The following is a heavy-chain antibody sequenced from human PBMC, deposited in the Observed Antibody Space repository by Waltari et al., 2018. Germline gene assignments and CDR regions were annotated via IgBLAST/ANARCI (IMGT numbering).Heavy chain of an antibody. CDR1: GYSISRGYY. Sequence: QVQLQESGPGLVKPSETLSLTCAVSGYSISRGYYWGWIRQPPGKGLEWIGSIYHSGSTYYNPSLKSRVTISVDTSKNQFSLKLSSVTAADTAVYYSARDSYGYRYFDLWGRGTLVTVSS. CDR2: IYHSGST. D-gene: IGHD5-18*01. CDR3: ARDSYGYRYFDL. V-gene: IGHV4-38-2*01. J-gene: IGHJ2*01.